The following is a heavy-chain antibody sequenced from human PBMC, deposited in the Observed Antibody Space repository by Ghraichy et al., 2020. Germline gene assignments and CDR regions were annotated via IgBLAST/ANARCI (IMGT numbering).Heavy chain of an antibody. D-gene: IGHD3-3*01. V-gene: IGHV4-30-4*01. CDR3: ARGRGEVLRFLEWFDY. Sequence: SETLSLTCTVSGSSITSGHYFWSWVRQSPGKDLEWIGYIYNSGSTYYRPSLKSRVTLSIATSKNQFSLNLSSVTAADTAVYYCARGRGEVLRFLEWFDYWGQGVLVTVSS. J-gene: IGHJ4*02. CDR2: IYNSGST. CDR1: GSSITSGHYF.